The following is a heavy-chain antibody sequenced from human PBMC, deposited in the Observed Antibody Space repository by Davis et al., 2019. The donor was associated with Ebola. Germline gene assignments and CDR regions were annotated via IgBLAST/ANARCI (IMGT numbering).Heavy chain of an antibody. D-gene: IGHD2-15*01. CDR3: ARILCSSGRCSIYY. V-gene: IGHV1-8*01. CDR2: MNAKCGNT. CDR1: GYTFTCCE. J-gene: IGHJ4*02. Sequence: AASVKVSCKAAGYTFTCCEINWVRQTTGQGLEWLGFMNAKCGNTGYAQNLQGRGTMTRNTSIRTAYMELSNLRYEDTAVYYCARILCSSGRCSIYYWGQGTLVTVSS.